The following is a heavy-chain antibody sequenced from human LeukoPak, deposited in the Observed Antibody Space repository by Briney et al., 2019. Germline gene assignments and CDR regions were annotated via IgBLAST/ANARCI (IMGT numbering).Heavy chain of an antibody. CDR3: AKDPVEYYDSSGYHDY. Sequence: PGGSLRLSCAASGFTFNSYSMNWVRQAPGKGLEWVSSISSSSSYIYYADSVKGRFTISRDNSKNTLYLQMNSLRAEDTAVYYCAKDPVEYYDSSGYHDYWGQGTLVTVSS. CDR1: GFTFNSYS. CDR2: ISSSSSYI. V-gene: IGHV3-21*04. J-gene: IGHJ4*02. D-gene: IGHD3-22*01.